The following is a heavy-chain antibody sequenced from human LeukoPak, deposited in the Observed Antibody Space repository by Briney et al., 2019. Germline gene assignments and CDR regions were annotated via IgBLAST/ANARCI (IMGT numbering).Heavy chain of an antibody. J-gene: IGHJ4*02. CDR3: AREWAGPSFDY. CDR1: GFTFSSYW. CDR2: IKQDGSEK. V-gene: IGHV3-7*01. Sequence: GGSLRLSCAASGFTFSSYWMNWARQAPGKGLEWVANIKQDGSEKSYVDSVKGRFTISRDNTKNSLYLQMNSLRAEDTAVYFCAREWAGPSFDYWGQGTPVTVSS. D-gene: IGHD6-19*01.